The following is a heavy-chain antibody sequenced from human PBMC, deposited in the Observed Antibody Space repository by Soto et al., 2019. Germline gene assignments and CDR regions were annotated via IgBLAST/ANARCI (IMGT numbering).Heavy chain of an antibody. CDR3: ARGRGGYYYDSSENPDAFDI. J-gene: IGHJ3*02. Sequence: PGESLKISCKGSGYSFTSYWIGWVRQMPGKGLEWMGIIYPGDSDTRYSPSFQGQVTISADKSISTAYLQWSSLKASDTAMYYCARGRGGYYYDSSENPDAFDIWGQGTMVTVSS. V-gene: IGHV5-51*01. CDR1: GYSFTSYW. CDR2: IYPGDSDT. D-gene: IGHD3-22*01.